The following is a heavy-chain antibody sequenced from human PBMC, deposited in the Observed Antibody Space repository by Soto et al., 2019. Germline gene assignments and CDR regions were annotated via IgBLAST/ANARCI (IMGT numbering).Heavy chain of an antibody. J-gene: IGHJ6*02. CDR3: ARYSGSGYARIMDV. V-gene: IGHV4-61*01. CDR2: IYYNGNT. Sequence: SETLSLTCLVSGGSISRGSHYWNWIRQTPGRGPEWMGYIYYNGNTNYNPSIKSRLTISVDTSKNQFSLKLTSVTAADTAVYYCARYSGSGYARIMDVWGQGTTVTVSS. D-gene: IGHD5-12*01. CDR1: GGSISRGSHY.